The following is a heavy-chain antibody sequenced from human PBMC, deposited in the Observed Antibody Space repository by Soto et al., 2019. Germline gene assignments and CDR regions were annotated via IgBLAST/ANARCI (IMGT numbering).Heavy chain of an antibody. V-gene: IGHV3-30*04. CDR3: TKSSGGSSSVGMDY. D-gene: IGHD6-6*01. J-gene: IGHJ4*02. CDR1: GFIFKNYA. CDR2: ITRDGYNK. Sequence: GGSLRLSCAGSGFIFKNYALNWVRQAPGKGLEWVASITRDGYNKYYADSVKGRFTISRDNSRDTLSLQMTALTIEDSSVYYCTKSSGGSSSVGMDYWGQGTRVTSPQ.